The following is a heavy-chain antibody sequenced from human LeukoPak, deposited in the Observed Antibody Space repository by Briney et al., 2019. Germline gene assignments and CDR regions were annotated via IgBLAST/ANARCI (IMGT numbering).Heavy chain of an antibody. CDR2: ISSSSSTI. CDR3: ARPGGYGVQPLDY. D-gene: IGHD5-12*01. CDR1: GFTFSSYS. Sequence: GGSLRLSCAAPGFTFSSYSMNWVRQAPGKGLEWISYISSSSSTIYYADSVKGRFTISRDNAKNSLYLQMDSLRVEDTAVYYCARPGGYGVQPLDYWGQGTLVTVAS. V-gene: IGHV3-48*01. J-gene: IGHJ4*02.